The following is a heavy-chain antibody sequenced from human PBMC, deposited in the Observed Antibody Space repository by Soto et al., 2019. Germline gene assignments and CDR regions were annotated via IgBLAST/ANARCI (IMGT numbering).Heavy chain of an antibody. CDR2: IYHSGST. D-gene: IGHD3-16*01. J-gene: IGHJ4*02. CDR3: ARDGGGYRGLLVY. CDR1: CVSITSPNW. V-gene: IGHV4-4*02. Sequence: SETLSLTCAFSCVSITSPNWWTWVRQPPGKGLEWIGEIYHSGSTNYNPSLESRVTISLDKSKKQFSLKLTSVTAADTAVYYCARDGGGYRGLLVYWGQGTLVTVSS.